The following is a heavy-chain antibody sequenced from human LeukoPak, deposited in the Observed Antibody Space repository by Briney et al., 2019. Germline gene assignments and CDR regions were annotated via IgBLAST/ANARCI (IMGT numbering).Heavy chain of an antibody. J-gene: IGHJ4*02. Sequence: GGSLRLSCAASRFTFSSYGMHWVRQAPGMGLEWVAFIRYDGSDTHYTDSVKGRFTISRDNSKNTVYLQMNSLRAEDTALYYCATEIAEGGPQDYWGQGTLVTVSS. CDR3: ATEIAEGGPQDY. V-gene: IGHV3-30*02. D-gene: IGHD2-21*01. CDR2: IRYDGSDT. CDR1: RFTFSSYG.